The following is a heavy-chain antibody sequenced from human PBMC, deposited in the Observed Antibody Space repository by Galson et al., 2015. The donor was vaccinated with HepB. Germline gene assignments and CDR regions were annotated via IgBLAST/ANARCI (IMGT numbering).Heavy chain of an antibody. J-gene: IGHJ5*02. V-gene: IGHV3-48*03. CDR3: VREAVAIFGVGNRFDP. CDR1: GFTFSSYN. CDR2: ISATGTTI. D-gene: IGHD3-3*01. Sequence: SLRLSCAASGFTFSSYNMNWVRLAPGKGLEWISFISATGTTIYYADSVKDRFTISRDNAKTSLYLQMDSLGAEDTALYYCVREAVAIFGVGNRFDPWGQGTLVTVSS.